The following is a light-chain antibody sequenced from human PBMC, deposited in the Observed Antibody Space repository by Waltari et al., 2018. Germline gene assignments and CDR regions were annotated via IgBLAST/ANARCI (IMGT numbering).Light chain of an antibody. CDR1: QGISSY. CDR3: QQLNTYPFT. J-gene: IGKJ3*01. CDR2: ASS. V-gene: IGKV1-9*01. Sequence: TQLTQSPSSLSASVGDRVTITCRASQGISSYLAWYQQKPGKAPKLLIYASSSLQSGVPSRFSGSGSGTDFTLTISSLQPEDFATYYCQQLNTYPFTFGPGTTVDLK.